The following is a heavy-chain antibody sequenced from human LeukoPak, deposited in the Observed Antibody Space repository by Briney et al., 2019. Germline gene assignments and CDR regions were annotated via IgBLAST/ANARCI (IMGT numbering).Heavy chain of an antibody. V-gene: IGHV3-23*01. CDR3: AKGLVVVPATPVDY. Sequence: PGGSLRLSRAASGFTFSSHAMSWVRQAPGKGLEWVSGISGSGGSTPYADSVKGRFTISRDNSKNTLYLQMNSLRAEDTTVYYCAKGLVVVPATPVDYWGQGTLVTVSP. D-gene: IGHD2-15*01. J-gene: IGHJ4*02. CDR1: GFTFSSHA. CDR2: ISGSGGST.